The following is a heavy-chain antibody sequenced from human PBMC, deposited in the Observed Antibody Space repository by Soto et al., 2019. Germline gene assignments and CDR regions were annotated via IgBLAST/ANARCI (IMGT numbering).Heavy chain of an antibody. Sequence: GGSLRLSCAASGFTFGSYSMNWVRQAPGKGLEWVSYISSSSSTIYYADSVKGRLTISRDNAKNSLYLQMNSLRDEDTAVYYCARDLLQYYDILTGYYSPHYYYGMDVWGQGTTVTVSS. J-gene: IGHJ6*02. CDR1: GFTFGSYS. CDR2: ISSSSSTI. V-gene: IGHV3-48*02. D-gene: IGHD3-9*01. CDR3: ARDLLQYYDILTGYYSPHYYYGMDV.